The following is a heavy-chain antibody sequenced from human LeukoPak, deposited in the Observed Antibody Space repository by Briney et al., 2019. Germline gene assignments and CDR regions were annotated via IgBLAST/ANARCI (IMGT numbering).Heavy chain of an antibody. CDR2: ISTYNGNA. Sequence: GASVKVSCKASGYTFTNYGINWVRQAPGQGLEWMGWISTYNGNANYAQHLQDRVTMTTDTSTTTAYMELNNLRSDDTAVYFCAREGLLRILTGYYPFDSWGQGTRVIVSS. J-gene: IGHJ5*01. CDR3: AREGLLRILTGYYPFDS. D-gene: IGHD3-9*01. V-gene: IGHV1-18*01. CDR1: GYTFTNYG.